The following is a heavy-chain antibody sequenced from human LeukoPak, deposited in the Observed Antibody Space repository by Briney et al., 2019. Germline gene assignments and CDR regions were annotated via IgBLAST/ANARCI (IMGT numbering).Heavy chain of an antibody. CDR2: IIPIFGTA. Sequence: SVKVSCKASGGTFSSYAISWVRQAPGQGLEWMGGIIPIFGTANYAQKFQGRVTITTDESTSTAYMELSSLRSEDTAVYYCARGAYDFWSGYYKGYFDYWGQGTLVTVSS. V-gene: IGHV1-69*05. J-gene: IGHJ4*02. CDR1: GGTFSSYA. D-gene: IGHD3-3*01. CDR3: ARGAYDFWSGYYKGYFDY.